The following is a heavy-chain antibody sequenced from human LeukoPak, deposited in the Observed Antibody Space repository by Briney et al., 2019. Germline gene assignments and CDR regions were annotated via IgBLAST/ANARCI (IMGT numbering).Heavy chain of an antibody. J-gene: IGHJ4*02. CDR1: GFTFSNAW. Sequence: GGSLRLSCAASGFTFSNAWMSWVRQAPGKGLEWVGRIKSKTDGGATVYAAPVKGRFTISRDDSKNTLYLQMNYLKTEDTAVYYCSWRLIDYWGQGTLVTVSS. CDR3: SWRLIDY. CDR2: IKSKTDGGAT. V-gene: IGHV3-15*01. D-gene: IGHD3-16*01.